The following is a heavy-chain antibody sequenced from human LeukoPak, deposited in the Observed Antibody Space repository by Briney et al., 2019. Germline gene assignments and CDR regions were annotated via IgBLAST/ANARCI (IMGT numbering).Heavy chain of an antibody. CDR3: SRRFDR. V-gene: IGHV3-7*01. Sequence: GGSLRLSCAAPGFTFSSYWMSWVRQAPGKGLEWVANIKQDGSEKYYVDSVKGRFTISRDNAKNSLDLQMNSLRDEDTAVYYCSRRFDRWGQGTLVTVSS. J-gene: IGHJ4*02. CDR1: GFTFSSYW. CDR2: IKQDGSEK.